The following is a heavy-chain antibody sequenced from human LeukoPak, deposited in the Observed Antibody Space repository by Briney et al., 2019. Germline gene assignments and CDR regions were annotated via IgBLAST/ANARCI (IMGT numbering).Heavy chain of an antibody. CDR3: ARQPYYYGSGRKRYFDY. CDR1: GGSFSGYY. D-gene: IGHD3-10*01. J-gene: IGHJ4*02. V-gene: IGHV4-34*01. Sequence: SETLPLTCAVYGGSFSGYYWSWIRQPPGKGLEWIGEINHSGSTNYNPSLKSRVTISVDTSKNQFSLRLSSVTAADTAVYYCARQPYYYGSGRKRYFDYWGQGTLVTVSS. CDR2: INHSGST.